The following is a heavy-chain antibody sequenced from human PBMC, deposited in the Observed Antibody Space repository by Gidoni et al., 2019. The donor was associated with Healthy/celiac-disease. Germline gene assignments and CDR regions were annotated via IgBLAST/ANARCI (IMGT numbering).Heavy chain of an antibody. Sequence: QVQLVQSGAEVTKPGASVKVSCTASGYTFTSYYMHWVRQATGQGLEWMGISNPSGGSTSDAQKFQGRVTMTRDTSTSTVYRERSSLRSEDTAVYYCARDRYDSSGYLFDYWGQGTLVTVSS. CDR1: GYTFTSYY. CDR2: SNPSGGST. J-gene: IGHJ4*02. V-gene: IGHV1-46*03. CDR3: ARDRYDSSGYLFDY. D-gene: IGHD3-22*01.